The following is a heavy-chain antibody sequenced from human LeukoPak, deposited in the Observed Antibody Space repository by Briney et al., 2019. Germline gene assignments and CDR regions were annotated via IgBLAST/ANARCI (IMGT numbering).Heavy chain of an antibody. CDR3: ARVAAGAEAHTLHYHYMDV. D-gene: IGHD6-13*01. V-gene: IGHV3-21*01. Sequence: GGSLRLSCAASGFTFGIYSMTWGRQAPGKGLEWVSSISSTSMYIYYADSMRGRFTISRDNAENSLFLQIDSLGVEDTAVYYCARVAAGAEAHTLHYHYMDVWGKGTTVTVSS. CDR2: ISSTSMYI. J-gene: IGHJ6*03. CDR1: GFTFGIYS.